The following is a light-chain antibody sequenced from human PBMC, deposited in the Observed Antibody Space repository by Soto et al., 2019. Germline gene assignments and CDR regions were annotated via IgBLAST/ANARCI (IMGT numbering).Light chain of an antibody. V-gene: IGKV3-15*01. CDR1: QSVSSD. CDR2: GAS. Sequence: EIVITQSPATLSVSKGERATLSCRASQSVSSDLAWYHQKPGQAPRLLIYGASTRATGIPARFSGSGSGTEFTLTINSLQSEDFAVYYCQQYNNWPRTFGQGTKVDI. J-gene: IGKJ1*01. CDR3: QQYNNWPRT.